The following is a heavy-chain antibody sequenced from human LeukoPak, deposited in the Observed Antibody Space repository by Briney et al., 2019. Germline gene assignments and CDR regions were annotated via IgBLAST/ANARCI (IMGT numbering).Heavy chain of an antibody. Sequence: GASVSVSCKASGYTFTSYDINWVRLPTGQGLEWMGWMNPNSGNTGYAQKFQGRVTMTRNTSISTAYMELSSLRSEDTAVYYCARVSSGDCSGGSCYSPLFYGMDVWGQGTTVSVSS. CDR3: ARVSSGDCSGGSCYSPLFYGMDV. V-gene: IGHV1-8*01. CDR1: GYTFTSYD. CDR2: MNPNSGNT. J-gene: IGHJ6*02. D-gene: IGHD2-15*01.